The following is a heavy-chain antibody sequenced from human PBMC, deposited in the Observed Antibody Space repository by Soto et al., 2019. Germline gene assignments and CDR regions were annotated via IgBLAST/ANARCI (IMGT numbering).Heavy chain of an antibody. CDR3: ARDSRGGAARRPTSYY. D-gene: IGHD6-6*01. V-gene: IGHV3-48*03. CDR1: GFTFSSFE. CDR2: IGRSGETI. Sequence: PGGSLRLSCVGSGFTFSSFEMNWVRQTPGKGLEWLSYIGRSGETIYYADSVKGRFTISRDNAKSSLFLQMNGLRDEDTGIYYCARDSRGGAARRPTSYYWGQGTLVTVSP. J-gene: IGHJ4*02.